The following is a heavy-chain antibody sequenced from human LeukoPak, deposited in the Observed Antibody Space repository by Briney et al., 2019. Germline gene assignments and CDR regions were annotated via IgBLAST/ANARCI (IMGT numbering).Heavy chain of an antibody. V-gene: IGHV3-30*03. CDR2: ISYDGSNK. J-gene: IGHJ4*02. CDR1: GFTFSSYW. CDR3: ARELAY. Sequence: GGSLRLSCAASGFTFSSYWMSWVRQAPGKGLEWVAVISYDGSNKYYADSVKGRFTISRDNSKNTLYLQMNSLRAEDTAVYYCARELAYWGQGTLVTVSS.